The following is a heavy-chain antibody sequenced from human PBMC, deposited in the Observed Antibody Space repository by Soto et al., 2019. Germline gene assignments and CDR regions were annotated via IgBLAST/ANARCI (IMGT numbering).Heavy chain of an antibody. CDR3: ARHLPGRVAGQDF. CDR1: CDSIISYC. CDR2: FXHSGSX. Sequence: XXTLSLTCTVSCDSIISYCWSWIRQPPGEGLEWIGQFXHSGSXTYNTYIKSRXXISVDKSXXQFYMKLSSVTAAETAVYYCARHLPGRVAGQDFWGQGALVTVSS. J-gene: IGHJ4*02. V-gene: IGHV4-59*08. D-gene: IGHD2-15*01.